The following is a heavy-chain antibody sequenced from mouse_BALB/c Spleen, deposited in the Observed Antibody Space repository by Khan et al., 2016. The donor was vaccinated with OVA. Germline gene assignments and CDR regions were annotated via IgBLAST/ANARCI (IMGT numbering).Heavy chain of an antibody. CDR3: ARSTYRYAFAY. D-gene: IGHD2-14*01. CDR1: GDSITSGY. Sequence: EVQLVESGPSLVKPSQTLSLTCSVTGDSITSGYWSWLRKFPGNKLEYMGYMIYSGNTYYNPSLKSRISITRHTSKNQYYLQLNSVTTEDTATYYCARSTYRYAFAYWGQGTLVTVSA. CDR2: MIYSGNT. J-gene: IGHJ3*01. V-gene: IGHV3-8*02.